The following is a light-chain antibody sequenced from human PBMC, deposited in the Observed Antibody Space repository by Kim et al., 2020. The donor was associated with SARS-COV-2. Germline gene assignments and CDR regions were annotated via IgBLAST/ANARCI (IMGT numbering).Light chain of an antibody. V-gene: IGLV3-1*01. CDR1: RLGNKY. CDR2: QDE. Sequence: SYELTQPPSVSVSPGQTASITRSGDRLGNKYVCWYQQKPGQSPVVVLYQDERRPSGIPERFSGPNSGNTATLTISGTQALDEADYSCQVWVSTTTVFGGG. J-gene: IGLJ2*01. CDR3: QVWVSTTTV.